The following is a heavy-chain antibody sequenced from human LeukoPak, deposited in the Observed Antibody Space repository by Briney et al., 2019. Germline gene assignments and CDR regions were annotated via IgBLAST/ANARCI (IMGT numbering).Heavy chain of an antibody. CDR2: ISYDGSNK. J-gene: IGHJ4*02. CDR1: GFTFSSYA. D-gene: IGHD3-22*01. CDR3: ARDETYDYESNGYLDF. Sequence: PGGSLRLSCAASGFTFSSYAMHWVRQAPGKGLEWVAVISYDGSNKYYADSVKGRFTISRDNSKNTLYLQMSSLRAEDTAIYYCARDETYDYESNGYLDFWGQGTVVTVSS. V-gene: IGHV3-30*04.